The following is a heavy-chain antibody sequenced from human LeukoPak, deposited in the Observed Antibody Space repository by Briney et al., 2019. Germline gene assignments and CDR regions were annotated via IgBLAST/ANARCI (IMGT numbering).Heavy chain of an antibody. CDR1: GYTFTGYY. Sequence: GASVKVSCKASGYTFTGYYMHWVRQAPGQGLEWMGWINPNSGGTNYAQKFQGRVTMTRDTSISTAYMVLSRLRSDDTAVYYCARDRITGTTDAFDIWGQGTMVTVSS. CDR2: INPNSGGT. CDR3: ARDRITGTTDAFDI. D-gene: IGHD1-14*01. V-gene: IGHV1-2*02. J-gene: IGHJ3*02.